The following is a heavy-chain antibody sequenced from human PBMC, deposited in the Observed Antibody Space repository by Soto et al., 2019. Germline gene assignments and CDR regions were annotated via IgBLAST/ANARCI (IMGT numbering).Heavy chain of an antibody. CDR1: GFTFSNYW. CDR3: VCFECGRTAVVTAMEANGY. V-gene: IGHV3-74*01. D-gene: IGHD2-21*02. CDR2: VNSDESST. J-gene: IGHJ4*02. Sequence: VQLVASGGDLVQPGGSLGLSCAASGFTFSNYWMHWVRQGPGKGLVWVSRVNSDESSTSYADSVKGRFTISRDNAKNTLYLQMSSLRFEDTALYYCVCFECGRTAVVTAMEANGYWGQGTLVTVSS.